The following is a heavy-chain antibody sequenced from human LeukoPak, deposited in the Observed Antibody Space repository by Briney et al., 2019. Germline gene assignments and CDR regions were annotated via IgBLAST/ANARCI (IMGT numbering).Heavy chain of an antibody. Sequence: GGSLRLSCAASGFTFSSYGMHWVRQAPGKGLEWVAVISYDGSNKYYADSVKGRFTISRDNSKNTLYLQMNSLRAEDTAVYYCARGQQWELPPHNWFDPWGQGTLVTVSS. J-gene: IGHJ5*02. D-gene: IGHD1-26*01. CDR1: GFTFSSYG. V-gene: IGHV3-30*19. CDR2: ISYDGSNK. CDR3: ARGQQWELPPHNWFDP.